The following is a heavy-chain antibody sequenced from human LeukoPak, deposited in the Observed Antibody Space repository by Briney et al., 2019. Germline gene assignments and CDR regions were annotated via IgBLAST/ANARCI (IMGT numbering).Heavy chain of an antibody. V-gene: IGHV4-39*01. D-gene: IGHD6-13*01. CDR2: IYYSGST. CDR1: GGSISSSSYY. Sequence: PSETLSLTCTVSGGSISSSSYYWGWIRQPPGKGLEWIGSIYYSGSTYYNPSLKSRVTISVDTSKNQFSLKLSSVTAADTAVYYCARHVEPKQLGRRNGMDVWGQGTTVTVSS. J-gene: IGHJ6*02. CDR3: ARHVEPKQLGRRNGMDV.